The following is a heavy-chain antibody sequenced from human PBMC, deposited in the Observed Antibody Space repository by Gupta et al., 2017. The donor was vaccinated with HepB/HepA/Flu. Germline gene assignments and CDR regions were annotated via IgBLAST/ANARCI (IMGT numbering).Heavy chain of an antibody. CDR1: GYPFTSYG. Sequence: QVQLVQYGAEVKQSGASVKVSCKASGYPFTSYGIRWVRKAPGQGLEWMGWISAYNGNTNYAQKLQGRVTMTTDTSTSTAYMELRSLRSDDTAVYYCARDLSGSSSWYGYGMDVWGQGTTVTVSS. CDR3: ARDLSGSSSWYGYGMDV. CDR2: ISAYNGNT. V-gene: IGHV1-18*01. J-gene: IGHJ6*02. D-gene: IGHD6-13*01.